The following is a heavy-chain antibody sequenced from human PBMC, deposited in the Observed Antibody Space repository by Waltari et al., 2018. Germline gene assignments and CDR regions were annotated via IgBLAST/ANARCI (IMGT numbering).Heavy chain of an antibody. CDR1: GFPFSSSA. V-gene: IGHV3-30*18. J-gene: IGHJ4*02. CDR3: AKSLINPI. CDR2: ISYDGSNK. Sequence: QVQLVESGGGVVKPGRSLRLSCAAPGFPFSSSAMHWVRQAPGKGLEWVAVISYDGSNKYYADSVKGRFTISRDNSKNTLYLQMNSLRAEDTAVYYCAKSLINPIWGQGTLVTVSS.